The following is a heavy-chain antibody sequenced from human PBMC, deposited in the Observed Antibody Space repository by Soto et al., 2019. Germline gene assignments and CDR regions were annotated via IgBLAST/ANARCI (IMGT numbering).Heavy chain of an antibody. D-gene: IGHD3-16*01. CDR2: ISATGGGT. J-gene: IGHJ4*02. Sequence: PGGSLRLSFAASGFKFSNYAMSWVGQAPGKGLEWVSLISATGGGTYYADSVKGRFTISRDNSHNTLYLQVHSLTAEDTAVYYCAKDRRAGGNSAFYFDFWGQGAQVTVSS. V-gene: IGHV3-23*01. CDR3: AKDRRAGGNSAFYFDF. CDR1: GFKFSNYA.